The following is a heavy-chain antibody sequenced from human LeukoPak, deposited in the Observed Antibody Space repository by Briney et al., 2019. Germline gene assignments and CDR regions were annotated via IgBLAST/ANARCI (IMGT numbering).Heavy chain of an antibody. D-gene: IGHD3-22*01. V-gene: IGHV3-15*01. Sequence: GGSLSLSCAASGFTFTNVWMSGVRQAPGQGLELVGRIRSKTHGGTTDYAAPVKGRFTILRDDSKNTLYLDMSSLKTEDTAIYSCTTVPMSPFRWGRGTLVTVSS. CDR1: GFTFTNVW. J-gene: IGHJ2*01. CDR3: TTVPMSPFR. CDR2: IRSKTHGGTT.